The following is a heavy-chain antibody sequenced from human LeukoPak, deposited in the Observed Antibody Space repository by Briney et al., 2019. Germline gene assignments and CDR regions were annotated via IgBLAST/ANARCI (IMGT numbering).Heavy chain of an antibody. CDR2: IRYDGSNK. CDR1: GFTFSSYG. J-gene: IGHJ5*02. Sequence: PGGSLRLSCAASGFTFSSYGMHWVRQAPGKGLEWVAFIRYDGSNKYYADSVKGRFTISRDNAKNSLYLQMNSLRAEDTAVYYCARRQVVAAIKGSYNWFDPWGQGTLVTVSS. CDR3: ARRQVVAAIKGSYNWFDP. V-gene: IGHV3-30*02. D-gene: IGHD2-15*01.